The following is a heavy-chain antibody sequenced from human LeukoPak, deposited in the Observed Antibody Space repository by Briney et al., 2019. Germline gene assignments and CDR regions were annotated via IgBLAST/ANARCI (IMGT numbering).Heavy chain of an antibody. D-gene: IGHD1-1*01. CDR3: AKDGLGATGTTGSAFDI. V-gene: IGHV3-23*01. CDR2: ISGSGGST. J-gene: IGHJ3*02. CDR1: GFTFSDYY. Sequence: AGGSLRLSCAASGFTFSDYYMSWVRQAPGKGLEWVSAISGSGGSTYYADSVKGRFTISRDNSKNTLYLQMNSLRAEDTAVYYCAKDGLGATGTTGSAFDIWGQGTMVTVSS.